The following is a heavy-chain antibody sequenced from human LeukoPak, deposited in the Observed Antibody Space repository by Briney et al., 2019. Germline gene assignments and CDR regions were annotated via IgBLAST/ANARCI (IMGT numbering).Heavy chain of an antibody. Sequence: PGGSLRLSCAASGFTFSSYSMNWVRQAPGKGLEWVSSISSSSSYIYYADSVKGRFTISRDNAKNSLYLQMNSPRAEDTAVYYCARDQLVGVRDYMDVWGKGTTVTVSS. CDR3: ARDQLVGVRDYMDV. D-gene: IGHD1-26*01. CDR1: GFTFSSYS. J-gene: IGHJ6*03. V-gene: IGHV3-21*01. CDR2: ISSSSSYI.